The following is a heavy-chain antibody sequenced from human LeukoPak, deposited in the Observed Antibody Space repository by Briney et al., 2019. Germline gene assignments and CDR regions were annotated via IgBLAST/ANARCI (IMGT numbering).Heavy chain of an antibody. CDR2: INHSGST. CDR3: ARLGVKRITIFGVVSTFFDY. D-gene: IGHD3-3*01. J-gene: IGHJ4*02. V-gene: IGHV4-34*01. Sequence: PSETLSLTCAVYGGSFSGYYWSWIRQPPGKGLEWIGEINHSGSTNYNPSLKSRVTISVDTSKNQFSLKLSSVTAADTAVYYCARLGVKRITIFGVVSTFFDYWGQGPWSPSPQ. CDR1: GGSFSGYY.